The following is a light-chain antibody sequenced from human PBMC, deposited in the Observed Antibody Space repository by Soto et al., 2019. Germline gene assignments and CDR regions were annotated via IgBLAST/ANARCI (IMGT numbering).Light chain of an antibody. CDR2: SNN. CDR1: SSNIGSNT. J-gene: IGLJ1*01. V-gene: IGLV1-44*01. Sequence: QSVLTQPPSASGTPGQRVTISCSGSSSNIGSNTVSWYQQLPGTAPKLLIYSNNQRPSGVPDRFSGSKSGTSASLAISGLQSEDEGDYYCAAWDDSLNGYVFGTGTKVTVL. CDR3: AAWDDSLNGYV.